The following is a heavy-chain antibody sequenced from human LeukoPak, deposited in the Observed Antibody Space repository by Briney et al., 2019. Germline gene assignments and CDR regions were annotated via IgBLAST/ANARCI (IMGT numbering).Heavy chain of an antibody. CDR1: GFTFSSYA. V-gene: IGHV3-23*01. CDR3: AKGSNYYDSSGYHTFFDY. Sequence: GGSLRLSCAASGFTFSSYAMSWVRQAPGKGLGWVSAISGSGGSTYYADSVKGRFTISRDNSKNTLYLQMNSLRAEDTAVYYCAKGSNYYDSSGYHTFFDYWGQGTLVTVSS. D-gene: IGHD3-22*01. CDR2: ISGSGGST. J-gene: IGHJ4*02.